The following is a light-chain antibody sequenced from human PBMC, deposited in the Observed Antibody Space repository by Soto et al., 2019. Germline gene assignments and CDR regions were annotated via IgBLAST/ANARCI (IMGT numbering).Light chain of an antibody. Sequence: QSELTQPPSASGTPGQRVTISCSGSNSNIGSNTVTWYQQLPGTAPILLIYSNNQRSSGVPDRFSGSRSGTSGSLAISGLQSEDEADYYCATWDDRLNGYVFGSGTKLTVL. CDR2: SNN. V-gene: IGLV1-44*01. CDR1: NSNIGSNT. CDR3: ATWDDRLNGYV. J-gene: IGLJ1*01.